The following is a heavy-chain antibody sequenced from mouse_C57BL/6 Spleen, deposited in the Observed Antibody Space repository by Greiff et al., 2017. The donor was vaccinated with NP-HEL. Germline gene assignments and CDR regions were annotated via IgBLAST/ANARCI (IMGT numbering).Heavy chain of an antibody. J-gene: IGHJ1*03. D-gene: IGHD2-2*01. CDR1: GFTFSDSG. Sequence: EVHLVESGGGLVKPGGSLKLSCAASGFTFSDSGMHWVRQAPAKGLEWVAYISSGSSTIYYAATVKGRFTISRDNAKNTLFLQMTSLRSEDTAMYDCAKGSWGYDGNFDFWGTGTTVTVSS. CDR3: AKGSWGYDGNFDF. V-gene: IGHV5-17*01. CDR2: ISSGSSTI.